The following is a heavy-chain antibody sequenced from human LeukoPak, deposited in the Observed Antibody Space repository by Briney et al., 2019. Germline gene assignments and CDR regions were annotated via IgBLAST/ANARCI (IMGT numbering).Heavy chain of an antibody. CDR2: IYPGDSGP. J-gene: IGHJ3*01. D-gene: IGHD1-26*01. CDR1: GYSFTSYC. Sequence: GESLKISCKVSGYSFTSYCIGWGRQMPGKGLEWMGIIYPGDSGPTYSPSLQGHVTISVDKSINPAYLQWSTLQASDTAMYYCGMSGDRVPLQDDVFDVWGQGTMVTVST. CDR3: GMSGDRVPLQDDVFDV. V-gene: IGHV5-51*01.